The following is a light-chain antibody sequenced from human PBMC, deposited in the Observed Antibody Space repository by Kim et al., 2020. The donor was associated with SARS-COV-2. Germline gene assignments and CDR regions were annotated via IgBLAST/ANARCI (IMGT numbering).Light chain of an antibody. Sequence: NFMLTQPHSVSESPGKTVTISCTRSSGDIASYSVQWYQQRPGSAPTTVIYGDNQRPSGVPDRFSGSIDSSSNSASLTISGLKTEDEADYYCQSYDSRNQVFGGGTKVTVL. CDR3: QSYDSRNQV. CDR1: SGDIASYS. CDR2: GDN. J-gene: IGLJ3*02. V-gene: IGLV6-57*04.